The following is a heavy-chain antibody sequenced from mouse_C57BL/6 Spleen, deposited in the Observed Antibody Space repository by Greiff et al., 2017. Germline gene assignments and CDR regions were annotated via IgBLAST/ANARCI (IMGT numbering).Heavy chain of an antibody. CDR1: GYTFTDYY. CDR2: INPNNGGT. J-gene: IGHJ3*01. D-gene: IGHD2-5*01. CDR3: ARRSYYSNGAWFAY. V-gene: IGHV1-26*01. Sequence: EVQLQQSGPELVKPGASVKISCKASGYTFTDYYMNWVKQSHGKSLEWIGDINPNNGGTSYNQKFKGKATSTVDKSSSTAYMELRSLTSEDSAVYYCARRSYYSNGAWFAYWGQGTLVTVSA.